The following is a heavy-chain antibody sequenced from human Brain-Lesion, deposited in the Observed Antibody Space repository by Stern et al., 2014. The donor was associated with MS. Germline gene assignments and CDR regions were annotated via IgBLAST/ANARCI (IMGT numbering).Heavy chain of an antibody. CDR1: GYIFTGYY. D-gene: IGHD3-3*01. V-gene: IGHV1-2*02. J-gene: IGHJ6*02. CDR3: ARDQRGITIFGVVTDYYYLGMDV. CDR2: INPNTGGT. Sequence: QLVQSGAEVKKPGASVKVSCKTSGYIFTGYYIHWVRQAPGQGLEWMAWINPNTGGTKYAQKFQGKVTMSTGPSISTAYVELSSLTSDDTAVYYCARDQRGITIFGVVTDYYYLGMDVWGQGTTVTVSS.